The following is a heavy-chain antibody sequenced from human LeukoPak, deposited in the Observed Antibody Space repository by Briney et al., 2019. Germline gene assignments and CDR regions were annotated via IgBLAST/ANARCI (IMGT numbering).Heavy chain of an antibody. CDR2: INPNSGGT. V-gene: IGHV1-2*02. D-gene: IGHD3-9*01. J-gene: IGHJ3*02. CDR1: GYTFTSYG. CDR3: ARESFTYYDILTGYYQDAFDI. Sequence: ASVKVSCKASGYTFTSYGISWVRQAPGQGLEWMGWINPNSGGTNYAQKFRGRVTMTRDTSTSTVYMELSSLRSEDTAVYYCARESFTYYDILTGYYQDAFDIWGQGTMVTVSS.